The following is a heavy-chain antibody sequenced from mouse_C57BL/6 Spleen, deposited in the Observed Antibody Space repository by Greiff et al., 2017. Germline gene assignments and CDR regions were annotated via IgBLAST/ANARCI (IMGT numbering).Heavy chain of an antibody. J-gene: IGHJ1*03. CDR1: GYTFTDYE. V-gene: IGHV1-15*01. D-gene: IGHD2-5*01. Sequence: QVQLQQSGAELVRPGASVTLSCKASGYTFTDYEMHWVKQTTVHGLEWIGAIDPETGGTAYNQKFKGKAILTADKSSSTAYMELRSLTSEDSAVYYCTREYYSNYGYFDVWGTGTTVTVSS. CDR2: IDPETGGT. CDR3: TREYYSNYGYFDV.